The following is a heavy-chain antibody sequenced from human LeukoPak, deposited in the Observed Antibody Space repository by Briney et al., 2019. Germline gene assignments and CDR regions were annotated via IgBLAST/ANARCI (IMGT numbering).Heavy chain of an antibody. CDR1: GYILTELS. CDR2: FDPEDGET. J-gene: IGHJ6*03. Sequence: ASVKVSCKVSGYILTELSMHWVRQAPGKGLEWMGGFDPEDGETIYAQKFQGRVTMTEDTSTDTAYMELSSLRSEDTAVYYCATKAFTVTHYYYYMDVWGKGTTVTVSS. D-gene: IGHD4-11*01. CDR3: ATKAFTVTHYYYYMDV. V-gene: IGHV1-24*01.